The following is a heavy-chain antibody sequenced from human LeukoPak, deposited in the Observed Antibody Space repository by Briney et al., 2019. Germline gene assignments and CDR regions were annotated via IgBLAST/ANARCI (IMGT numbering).Heavy chain of an antibody. V-gene: IGHV6-1*01. CDR1: GDSVSSNSAA. J-gene: IGHJ3*02. Sequence: SQTLSLTCAISGDSVSSNSAAWNWTRQSPSRGLEWLGRTYYRSKWFNDYAISVKSRITINPDTSKNQFSLQLNSVTPEDTAAYYCARETDIVPTIDAFDIWGQGTMVTVSS. CDR2: TYYRSKWFN. CDR3: ARETDIVPTIDAFDI. D-gene: IGHD5-12*01.